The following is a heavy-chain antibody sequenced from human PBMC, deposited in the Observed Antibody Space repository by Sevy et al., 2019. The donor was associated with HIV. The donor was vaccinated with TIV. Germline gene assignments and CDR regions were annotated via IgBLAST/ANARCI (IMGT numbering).Heavy chain of an antibody. Sequence: GGSLRLSCTTSGFTFGDYALSWFRQAPGKGLQWVTFIRGKTYGGTAEYAASGKGRFTIARDDSKSIAYLQMNSLKTEDTAVYYCTRGPSGNSLVSFDYWGQGTLVTVSS. CDR1: GFTFGDYA. V-gene: IGHV3-49*03. CDR3: TRGPSGNSLVSFDY. CDR2: IRGKTYGGTA. J-gene: IGHJ4*02. D-gene: IGHD1-26*01.